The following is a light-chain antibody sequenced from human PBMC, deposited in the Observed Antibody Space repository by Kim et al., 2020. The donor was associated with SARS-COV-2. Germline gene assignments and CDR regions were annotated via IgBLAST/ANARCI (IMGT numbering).Light chain of an antibody. CDR1: SLRNYY. CDR2: GKN. V-gene: IGLV3-19*01. CDR3: NSRDSSGNHVV. Sequence: LGQTVRITCQGDSLRNYYASWYQQQPGQAPVLVIHGKNNRPSGIPDRFSASNSGNTAFLTITGAQAEDEADYYCNSRDSSGNHVVFGGGTKLTVL. J-gene: IGLJ3*02.